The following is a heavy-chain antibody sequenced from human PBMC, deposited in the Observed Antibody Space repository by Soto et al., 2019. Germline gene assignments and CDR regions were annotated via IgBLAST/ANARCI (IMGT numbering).Heavy chain of an antibody. V-gene: IGHV4-31*03. D-gene: IGHD3-10*01. CDR3: ARGPYGSVTDYYYYGMDV. J-gene: IGHJ6*02. CDR1: SFFNSSGGYY. CDR2: FYYSGRT. Sequence: TLSLTCTVSSFFNSSGGYYWSWSRQHPGHRLVWIVTFYYSGRTYYNPSLKSRVTISLDTSKNQFSTKLSSVTAAETAVYYCARGPYGSVTDYYYYGMDVWAQGSTVTV.